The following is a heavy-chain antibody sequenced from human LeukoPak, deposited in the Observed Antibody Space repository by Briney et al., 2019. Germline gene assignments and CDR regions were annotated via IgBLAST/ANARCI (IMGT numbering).Heavy chain of an antibody. J-gene: IGHJ6*02. V-gene: IGHV3-53*04. CDR1: GFSVTSYA. CDR2: VYSEGAT. D-gene: IGHD6-25*01. Sequence: GGSLRLSCVASGFSVTSYAVSWVRQAPGKAPEWVSLVYSEGATHYADSVKGRFTISRHNSKNTLYLQMNSLRAEDTAVYYCATERAGFHVWGQGTTVTVSS. CDR3: ATERAGFHV.